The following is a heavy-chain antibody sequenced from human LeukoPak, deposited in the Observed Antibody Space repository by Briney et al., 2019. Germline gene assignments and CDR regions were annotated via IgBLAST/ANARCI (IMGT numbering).Heavy chain of an antibody. J-gene: IGHJ1*01. CDR2: IKSKTDSGTT. Sequence: PGGSLRLSCAASGFTFSYAWMSRVRQAPGKGLEWVGRIKSKTDSGTTDYAPPVKGRFSISRDDSKNTLYLQMSSLRIEDTAVYYCTTDAYHYDSSTSFYAVYFQHWGQGTLVTVSS. CDR3: TTDAYHYDSSTSFYAVYFQH. D-gene: IGHD3-22*01. V-gene: IGHV3-15*01. CDR1: GFTFSYAW.